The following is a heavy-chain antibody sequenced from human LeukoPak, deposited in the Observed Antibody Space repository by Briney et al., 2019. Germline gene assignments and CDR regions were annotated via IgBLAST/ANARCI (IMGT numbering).Heavy chain of an antibody. CDR2: INWNGGST. J-gene: IGHJ4*02. CDR3: ARFYDSTGYYSGGNFDY. V-gene: IGHV3-20*04. D-gene: IGHD3-22*01. Sequence: PGGSLRLSCTVSGFTFDHYGMSWVRQAPGKGLEWVSGINWNGGSTGYADSVKARFTISIDNAKNSLYLQMNSLRAEDTALYYCARFYDSTGYYSGGNFDYWGQGTLVTVSS. CDR1: GFTFDHYG.